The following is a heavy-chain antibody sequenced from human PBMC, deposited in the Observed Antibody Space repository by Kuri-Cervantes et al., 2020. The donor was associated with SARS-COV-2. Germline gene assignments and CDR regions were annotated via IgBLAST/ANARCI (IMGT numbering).Heavy chain of an antibody. CDR2: IRYDGSNK. J-gene: IGHJ5*02. Sequence: GGSLRLSCAASGFTFSSYGMHWVRQAPGKGLEWVAFIRYDGSNKYYADSVKGRFTISRDNSKNTLHLQMNSLRAEDTAVYYCAKDRRMVGATRWFDPWGQGTLVTVSS. CDR3: AKDRRMVGATRWFDP. D-gene: IGHD1-26*01. CDR1: GFTFSSYG. V-gene: IGHV3-30*02.